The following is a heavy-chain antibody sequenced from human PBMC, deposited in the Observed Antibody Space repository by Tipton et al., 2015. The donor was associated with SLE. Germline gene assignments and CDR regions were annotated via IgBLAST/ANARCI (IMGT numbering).Heavy chain of an antibody. D-gene: IGHD6-19*01. CDR3: ARGPVSGRRYFDF. CDR1: GVTISSNF. Sequence: SLRLSCAASGVTISSNFMSWVRQALGKGLEWVSVFFGADSTYYADSVKGRFIVSRDSSKNTLFLQMNSLRAEDTAVYYCARGPVSGRRYFDFWGQGTLVTVSS. V-gene: IGHV3-66*01. CDR2: FFGADST. J-gene: IGHJ4*02.